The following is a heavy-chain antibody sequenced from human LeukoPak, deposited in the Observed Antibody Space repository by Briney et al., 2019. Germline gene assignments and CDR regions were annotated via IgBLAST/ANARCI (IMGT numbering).Heavy chain of an antibody. V-gene: IGHV4-34*01. D-gene: IGHD1-26*01. J-gene: IGHJ3*02. CDR1: GGSFSGYY. CDR3: ARRPSLARGVGATRAFDI. CDR2: INHSGST. Sequence: SETLSLTCAVYGGSFSGYYWSWIRQPPGKGLEWIGEINHSGSTNYNPSLKSRVTISVDTSKNQFSLKPSSVTAADTAVYYCARRPSLARGVGATRAFDIWGQGTMVTVSS.